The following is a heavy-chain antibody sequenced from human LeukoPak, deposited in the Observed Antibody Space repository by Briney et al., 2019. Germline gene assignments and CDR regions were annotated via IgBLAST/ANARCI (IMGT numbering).Heavy chain of an antibody. CDR1: GGSISSSSYY. J-gene: IGHJ5*02. Sequence: SETLSLTCTVSGGSISSSSYYWGWIRQPPGKGLEWIGSMYYSGTTYYNSSLKSRVTISVDTSNNQFSLKLSSVTAADTAVYYCARGYFSSWYINWFDPWGQGTLVTVSS. V-gene: IGHV4-39*07. CDR2: MYYSGTT. D-gene: IGHD6-13*01. CDR3: ARGYFSSWYINWFDP.